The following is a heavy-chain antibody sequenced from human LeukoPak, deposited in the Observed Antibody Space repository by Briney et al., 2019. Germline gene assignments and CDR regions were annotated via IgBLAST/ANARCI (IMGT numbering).Heavy chain of an antibody. V-gene: IGHV3-30*18. CDR1: GFTFSSYG. CDR2: ISYDGSNK. Sequence: GGSLRLSCVASGFTFSSYGMHWVRQAPGKGLEWVAVISYDGSNKYYADSVKGRFTISRDNSKNTLYLQMNSLRAEDTAVYYCAKSKRGYSYPTAPFDYWGQGTLVTVSS. D-gene: IGHD5-18*01. CDR3: AKSKRGYSYPTAPFDY. J-gene: IGHJ4*02.